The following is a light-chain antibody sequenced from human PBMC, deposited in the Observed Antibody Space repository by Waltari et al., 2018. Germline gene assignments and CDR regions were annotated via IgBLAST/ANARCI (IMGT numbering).Light chain of an antibody. CDR3: LVWHSTIDHQGV. J-gene: IGLJ2*01. Sequence: SYVVTQSPSVSVAPGETARITCGGNNIGSKRWHWYQQRPGQAPGLVISYDSDRPSGIPERFSGSNSGNTATLTISWVEAEDEADYYCLVWHSTIDHQGVFGGGTKLTVL. CDR1: NIGSKR. CDR2: YDS. V-gene: IGLV3-21*04.